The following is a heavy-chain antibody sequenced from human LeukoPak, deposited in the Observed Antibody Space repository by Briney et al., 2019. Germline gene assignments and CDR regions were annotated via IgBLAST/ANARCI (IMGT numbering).Heavy chain of an antibody. CDR2: ISAYNGNT. CDR1: GGTFSSYA. CDR3: ARDGTTMVRGVPHRSGGWFDP. D-gene: IGHD3-10*01. V-gene: IGHV1-18*01. J-gene: IGHJ5*02. Sequence: ASVKVSCKASGGTFSSYAISWVRQAPGQGLEWMGWISAYNGNTNYAQKLQGRVTMTTDTSTSTAYMELRSLRSDDTAVYYCARDGTTMVRGVPHRSGGWFDPWGQGTLVTVSS.